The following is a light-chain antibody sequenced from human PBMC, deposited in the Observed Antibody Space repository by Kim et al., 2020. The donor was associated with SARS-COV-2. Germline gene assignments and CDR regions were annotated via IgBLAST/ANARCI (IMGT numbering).Light chain of an antibody. V-gene: IGLV3-19*01. CDR3: NSRDTTGYHVI. CDR2: DKN. CDR1: SLKTSY. J-gene: IGLJ2*01. Sequence: SSELTQDPAVSVALGQTVTITCRGDSLKTSYAGWSQQKAGKAPVIVIYDKNSRPSGVPDRFSGSSSGNTASLTITGAQAEDEAEYYCNSRDTTGYHVIFGGGTQLTVL.